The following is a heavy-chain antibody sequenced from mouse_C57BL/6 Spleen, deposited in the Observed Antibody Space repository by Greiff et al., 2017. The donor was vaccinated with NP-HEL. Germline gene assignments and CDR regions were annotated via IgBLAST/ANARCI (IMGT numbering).Heavy chain of an antibody. CDR3: ARGGVNAMDY. Sequence: QVQLQQSGPKLVKPGASVKISCKASGYAFSSSWMNWVKQRPGKGLEWIGRIYPGDGDTNYNGKFKGKATLTADKSSSTAYMQLSSLTSEDSAVYFCARGGVNAMDYWGQGTSVTVSS. CDR2: IYPGDGDT. J-gene: IGHJ4*01. V-gene: IGHV1-82*01. D-gene: IGHD2-2*01. CDR1: GYAFSSSW.